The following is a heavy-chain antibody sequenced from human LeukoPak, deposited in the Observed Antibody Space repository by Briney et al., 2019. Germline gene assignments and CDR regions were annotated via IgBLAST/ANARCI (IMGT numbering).Heavy chain of an antibody. CDR2: IYYSGST. CDR1: GGSISTYY. J-gene: IGHJ4*02. CDR3: ARGYYDSSGYWLSYFDY. Sequence: KTSETLSLTCTVSGGSISTYYRSWIRQPPGKGLEWIGYIYYSGSTNYSPSLKSRVTISVDTSKNQFSLKLSSVTAADTAVYYCARGYYDSSGYWLSYFDYWGQGTLVTVSS. V-gene: IGHV4-59*01. D-gene: IGHD3-22*01.